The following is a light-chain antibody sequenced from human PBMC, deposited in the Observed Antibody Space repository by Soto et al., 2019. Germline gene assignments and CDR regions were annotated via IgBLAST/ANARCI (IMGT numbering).Light chain of an antibody. Sequence: DIPITQSPSTLSASVGDRVPLTCRASQSISSWLAWYQQKPGKAPKLLIYDASSLESGVPSRFSGSGSGTEFTLTISSLQPDDFATYYCQQYNSYWTFGQGTKVDI. V-gene: IGKV1-5*01. CDR3: QQYNSYWT. CDR2: DAS. J-gene: IGKJ1*01. CDR1: QSISSW.